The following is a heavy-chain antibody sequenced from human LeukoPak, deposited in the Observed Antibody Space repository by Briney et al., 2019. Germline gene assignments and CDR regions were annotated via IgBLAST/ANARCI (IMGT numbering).Heavy chain of an antibody. CDR1: GDTFTSHY. D-gene: IGHD2-15*01. CDR2: SNPRGGST. J-gene: IGHJ5*02. CDR3: ARSPAYCSGSTCYGHNWFDP. V-gene: IGHV1-46*01. Sequence: ASVKVPCKASGDTFTSHYIHWVRQAPGQGLEWMGISNPRGGSTSHAQKFQGRVTMTTDTSTSTVYMELSSLRSEDTAVYYCARSPAYCSGSTCYGHNWFDPWGQGTLVTVSS.